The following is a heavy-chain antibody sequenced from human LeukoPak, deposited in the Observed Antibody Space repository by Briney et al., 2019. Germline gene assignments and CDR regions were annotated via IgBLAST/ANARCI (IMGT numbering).Heavy chain of an antibody. D-gene: IGHD6-13*01. CDR2: IYYSGST. J-gene: IGHJ4*02. Sequence: PSETLSLTCTVSGGSISSSSYYWGWIRQPPGKGLEWIGSIYYSGSTYYNPSLKSRVTISVDTSKNQFSLKLSSVTAADTAVYYCARGWMAAADYWGQGTLVTVSS. CDR3: ARGWMAAADY. CDR1: GGSISSSSYY. V-gene: IGHV4-39*07.